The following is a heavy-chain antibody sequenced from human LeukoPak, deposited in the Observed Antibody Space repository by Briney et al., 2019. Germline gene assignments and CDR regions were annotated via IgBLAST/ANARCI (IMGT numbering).Heavy chain of an antibody. V-gene: IGHV4-34*01. J-gene: IGHJ4*02. CDR2: INHSGST. CDR3: ARVDYYDSSGYYYHDY. CDR1: GGPFSGYY. D-gene: IGHD3-22*01. Sequence: SETLSLTCAVYGGPFSGYYWSWLRQPPGKGLEWIGEINHSGSTNYNPSLKSRVTISVDTSKNQFSLKLSSVTAADTAVYYCARVDYYDSSGYYYHDYWGQGTLVTVSS.